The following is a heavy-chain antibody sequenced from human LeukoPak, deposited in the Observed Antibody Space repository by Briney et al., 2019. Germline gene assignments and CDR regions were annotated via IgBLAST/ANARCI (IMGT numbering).Heavy chain of an antibody. CDR3: ARVNSSSWFDF. Sequence: GGSLRLSCAASGFSLSNYWMSWVRQAPEKGLEWVANIRQDGSEKYYVDSVKGRFTISRDNAKNSLYLLMNSLRAEDTAVYYCARVNSSSWFDFWGQGILVTVSS. CDR2: IRQDGSEK. D-gene: IGHD6-13*01. V-gene: IGHV3-7*04. CDR1: GFSLSNYW. J-gene: IGHJ4*02.